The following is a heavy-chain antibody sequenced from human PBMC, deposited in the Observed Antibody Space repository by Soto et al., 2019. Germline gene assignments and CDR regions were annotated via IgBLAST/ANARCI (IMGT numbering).Heavy chain of an antibody. CDR2: IHYPGTT. D-gene: IGHD3-22*01. J-gene: IGHJ4*02. CDR1: GVYLSIELCH. Sequence: SETLSLTCSVAGVYLSIELCHWTWIRQSPGQGLEWVGCIHYPGTTYYNSSLGSRVIISVDKSKNQFSLKLSSVTAADTAVYYCAGLYPYESSGYHLNYWGQGTQVTVSS. CDR3: AGLYPYESSGYHLNY. V-gene: IGHV4-39*01.